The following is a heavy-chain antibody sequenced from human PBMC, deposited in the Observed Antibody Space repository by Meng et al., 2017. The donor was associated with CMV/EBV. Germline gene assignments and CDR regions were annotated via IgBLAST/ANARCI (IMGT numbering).Heavy chain of an antibody. Sequence: GSLRLSCTVSGGSISSYYWSWIRQPPGKGLEWIGYIYYSGSTNYNPSLKRRVTISVDTSKNQFSLRLSSVTAADTAVYYCARLRIPARRVQYGLDAWGQGTTVTVSS. J-gene: IGHJ6*02. CDR1: GGSISSYY. V-gene: IGHV4-59*08. CDR3: ARLRIPARRVQYGLDA. D-gene: IGHD6-6*01. CDR2: IYYSGST.